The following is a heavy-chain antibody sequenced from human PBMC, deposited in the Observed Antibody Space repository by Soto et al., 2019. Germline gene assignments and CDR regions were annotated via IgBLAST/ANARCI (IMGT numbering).Heavy chain of an antibody. CDR3: ARAISQGYCTNGVCKKYYYYYMDG. D-gene: IGHD2-8*01. CDR2: TYYRSKWYN. Sequence: SQTLSLTCAISGDSVSSNSAAWNWIRQSPSRGLEWLGRTYYRSKWYNDYAVSVKSRITINPDTSKNQFSLQLNSVTPEDTAVYYCARAISQGYCTNGVCKKYYYYYMDGWGKGTTVTFSS. V-gene: IGHV6-1*01. J-gene: IGHJ6*03. CDR1: GDSVSSNSAA.